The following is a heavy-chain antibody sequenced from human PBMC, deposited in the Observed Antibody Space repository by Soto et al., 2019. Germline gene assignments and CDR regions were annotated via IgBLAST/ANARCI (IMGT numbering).Heavy chain of an antibody. V-gene: IGHV5-51*01. D-gene: IGHD4-17*01. CDR1: GYTFSSYL. Sequence: ESLNISCQASGYTFSSYLIAWVRQMPGKDLEWVRIINPGDSETSYSPALQGKVIISADRSTTTDYMQWSRMKALDSGKYYCARLRVTLPVTKISSLHNWGRGTLVTVSS. CDR3: ARLRVTLPVTKISSLHN. J-gene: IGHJ4*01. CDR2: INPGDSET.